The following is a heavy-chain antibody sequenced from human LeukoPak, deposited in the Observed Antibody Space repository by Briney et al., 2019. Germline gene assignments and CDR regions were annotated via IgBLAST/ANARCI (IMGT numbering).Heavy chain of an antibody. Sequence: GASVKVSCKASGGTFSSYAISWVRQAPGLGLEWMGGIIPIFGTANYAQKFQGRVTITADESTSTAYMELSSLRSEDTAVYYCARQGGFGESLYYFDYWGQGTLVTVSS. V-gene: IGHV1-69*13. CDR2: IIPIFGTA. CDR1: GGTFSSYA. J-gene: IGHJ4*02. D-gene: IGHD3-10*01. CDR3: ARQGGFGESLYYFDY.